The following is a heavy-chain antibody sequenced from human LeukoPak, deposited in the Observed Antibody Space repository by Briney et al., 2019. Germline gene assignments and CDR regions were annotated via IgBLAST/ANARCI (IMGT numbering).Heavy chain of an antibody. V-gene: IGHV4-59*01. Sequence: SETLSLTCAVSDGSISTYYWTWIRQSPGKGLEWIGFIHYTGTTSYNPSLKSRLTISVDTSKDLFSLSLDSVPAADTAIYFCARARRSNGAAAGTGYIDSWGQGTLVTVSS. CDR2: IHYTGTT. CDR3: ARARRSNGAAAGTGYIDS. J-gene: IGHJ4*02. CDR1: DGSISTYY. D-gene: IGHD6-13*01.